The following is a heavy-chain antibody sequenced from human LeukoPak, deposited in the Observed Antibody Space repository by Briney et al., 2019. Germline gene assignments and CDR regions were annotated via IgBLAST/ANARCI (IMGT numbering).Heavy chain of an antibody. CDR1: GFTFSSYW. CDR2: INSDGSST. J-gene: IGHJ4*02. Sequence: GGSLRLSCAASGFTFSSYWMHWVRQAPGKGLVWVSRINSDGSSTSYADSVKGRFTISRDNAKNTLYLQMNSLRAEDTAVYYCARVFSRSEYDSSGYFDYWGQGTLVTVSS. V-gene: IGHV3-74*01. D-gene: IGHD3-22*01. CDR3: ARVFSRSEYDSSGYFDY.